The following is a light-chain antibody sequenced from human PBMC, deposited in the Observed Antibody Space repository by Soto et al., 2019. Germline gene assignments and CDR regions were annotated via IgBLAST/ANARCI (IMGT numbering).Light chain of an antibody. CDR1: SSDVGGYNY. CDR2: EVS. V-gene: IGLV2-8*01. CDR3: SSYAGSNNQV. J-gene: IGLJ1*01. Sequence: QSALTQPPSASGSPGQSVTISCTGTSSDVGGYNYVSWYQQHPGRAPKLMIYEVSKRPSGVPDRFSGSKSGNTASLTVSGRHNEDEADYYCSSYAGSNNQVFGTGTKVTVL.